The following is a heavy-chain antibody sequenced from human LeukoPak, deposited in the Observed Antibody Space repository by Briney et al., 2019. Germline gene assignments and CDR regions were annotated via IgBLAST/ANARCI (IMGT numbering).Heavy chain of an antibody. CDR1: GLSFSGYY. CDR2: INNSGST. V-gene: IGHV4-34*01. Sequence: SETLSLTCAVYGLSFSGYYWSWVRQAPGKGLEWVGEINNSGSTYYKPSLKSRVTISVDTSKNQFSLQLSSVTAADTAVYYCARWVSYHYYMDVWGEGTPVTVSS. D-gene: IGHD2-21*01. CDR3: ARWVSYHYYMDV. J-gene: IGHJ6*03.